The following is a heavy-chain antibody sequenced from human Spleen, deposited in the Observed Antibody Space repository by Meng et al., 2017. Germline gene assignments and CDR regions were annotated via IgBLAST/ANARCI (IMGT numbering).Heavy chain of an antibody. CDR1: GFTFTDYA. D-gene: IGHD3/OR15-3a*01. J-gene: IGHJ4*02. Sequence: QIQLVESGGGVVQPGGSLRLSCATSGFTFTDYAMHWVRQAPGKGLEWVAIVSHDGNSGCYADSVKGRFSVFRDNSKSTLYLQMNSLRVDDTAVYHCARWTSHYDFWGQGTLVTVSS. CDR3: ARWTSHYDF. V-gene: IGHV3-30-3*01. CDR2: VSHDGNSG.